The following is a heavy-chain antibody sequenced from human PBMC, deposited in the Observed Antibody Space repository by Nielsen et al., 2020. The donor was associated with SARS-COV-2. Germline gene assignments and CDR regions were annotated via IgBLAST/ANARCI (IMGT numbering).Heavy chain of an antibody. D-gene: IGHD5-18*01. J-gene: IGHJ4*02. CDR1: GFTFSSHA. CDR3: ARDADSYGFDY. Sequence: GESLKISCAASGFTFSSHAMHWVRQAPGKGLEWVAVISYDGSNKYYADSVEGRFTISRDNSKNTLYLQMNSLRAEDTAVYYCARDADSYGFDYWGQGTLVTVSS. CDR2: ISYDGSNK. V-gene: IGHV3-30-3*01.